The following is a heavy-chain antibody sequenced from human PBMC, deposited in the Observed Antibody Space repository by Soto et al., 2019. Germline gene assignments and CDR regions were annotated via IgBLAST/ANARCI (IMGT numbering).Heavy chain of an antibody. J-gene: IGHJ4*02. V-gene: IGHV3-7*05. D-gene: IGHD4-17*01. CDR1: GFTFSTYW. CDR3: ARVGVYGDRFSDY. Sequence: GGSLRLSCTASGFTFSTYWMSWVRQAPGKGLEWVANIKQDGSEKYYVDSVKGRFTISRDNAKNSLYLQMNSLRAEDTAMYYCARVGVYGDRFSDYWGQGTLVTVSS. CDR2: IKQDGSEK.